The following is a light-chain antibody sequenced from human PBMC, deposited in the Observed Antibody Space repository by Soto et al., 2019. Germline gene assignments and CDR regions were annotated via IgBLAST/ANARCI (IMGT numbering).Light chain of an antibody. CDR2: EVS. CDR3: SSYTSSSPVV. J-gene: IGLJ2*01. V-gene: IGLV2-14*01. CDR1: SSDVGRYNY. Sequence: QSALTQPASVSGSPGQSITISCTGTSSDVGRYNYVSWYQQDPGKAPKLMIYEVSNRPAGVSNRFSGSKSANTASLTISGLQAEDEADYYCSSYTSSSPVVFGGGTKLTVL.